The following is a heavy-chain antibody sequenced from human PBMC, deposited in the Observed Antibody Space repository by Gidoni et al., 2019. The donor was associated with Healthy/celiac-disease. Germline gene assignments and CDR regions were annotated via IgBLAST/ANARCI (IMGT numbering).Heavy chain of an antibody. V-gene: IGHV3-23*01. CDR3: AKDHHPFVELERPG. J-gene: IGHJ4*02. Sequence: EVQLLESGGGLVQPGGSLRLSCAASGFTFSSYSMSWVRQAPGKGLEGVSAISGSGGSTYYADSVKGRFTISRDNSKNTLYLQMNSLRAEDTAVYYCAKDHHPFVELERPGWGQGTLVTVSS. D-gene: IGHD1-1*01. CDR1: GFTFSSYS. CDR2: ISGSGGST.